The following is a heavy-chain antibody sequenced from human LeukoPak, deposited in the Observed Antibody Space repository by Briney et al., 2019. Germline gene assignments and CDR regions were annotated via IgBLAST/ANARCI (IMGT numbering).Heavy chain of an antibody. D-gene: IGHD1-14*01. CDR2: INHSGST. CDR3: ARSRLRKFDY. V-gene: IGHV4-34*01. J-gene: IGHJ4*02. Sequence: SETLSLTCAVYGGSFSGYYWSWLRQPPGKGLEWIGEINHSGSTNYNPFLKSRVTISVDTSKNQFSLKLSSVTAADTAVYYCARSRLRKFDYWGQGTLVTVSS. CDR1: GGSFSGYY.